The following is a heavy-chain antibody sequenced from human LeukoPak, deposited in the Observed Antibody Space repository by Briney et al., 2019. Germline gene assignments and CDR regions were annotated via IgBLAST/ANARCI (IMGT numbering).Heavy chain of an antibody. D-gene: IGHD3-22*01. J-gene: IGHJ4*02. CDR3: AKSYHYDSSGYYAVVGY. V-gene: IGHV1-46*01. CDR2: SNPGGGAT. CDR1: GDTFINDY. Sequence: ASVKVSCKASGDTFINDYIHWVRQAPGQGLEWMGVSNPGGGATTYAQKFQGRVTMTRDMSTSTVYMELRSLRSADTAVYYCAKSYHYDSSGYYAVVGYWGQGTLVTVSS.